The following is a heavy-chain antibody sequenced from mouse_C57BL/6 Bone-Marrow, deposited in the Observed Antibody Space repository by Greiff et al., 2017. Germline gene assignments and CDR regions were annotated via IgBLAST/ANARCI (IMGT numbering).Heavy chain of an antibody. J-gene: IGHJ2*01. V-gene: IGHV1-5*01. CDR2: IYPGNSDT. Sequence: VQLQQSGTVLARPGASVKMSCKTSGYTFTSYWMHWVKQRPGQGLEWIGAIYPGNSDTSYNQKFKGKAKLTAVTSASTAYMELSSLTNEDSAVYYCTRGRYYPYYFDYWGQGTTLTVSS. CDR3: TRGRYYPYYFDY. D-gene: IGHD1-1*01. CDR1: GYTFTSYW.